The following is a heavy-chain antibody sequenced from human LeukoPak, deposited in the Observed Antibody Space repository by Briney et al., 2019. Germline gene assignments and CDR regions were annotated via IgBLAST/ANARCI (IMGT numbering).Heavy chain of an antibody. CDR2: IYTRGGT. V-gene: IGHV4-4*07. CDR1: GGSISSYY. CDR3: AREDFDSSGYQNWFDP. J-gene: IGHJ5*02. D-gene: IGHD3-22*01. Sequence: PSETLSLTCTASGGSISSYYWNCIRQPAAKGLEWIGRIYTRGGTNYNPSLKSRVTMSVDTSKNQFSLKLSSVTAADTAVYYCAREDFDSSGYQNWFDPWGQGTLVTVSS.